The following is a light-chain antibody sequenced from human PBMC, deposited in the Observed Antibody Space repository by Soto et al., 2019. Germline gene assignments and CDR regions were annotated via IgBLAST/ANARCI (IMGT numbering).Light chain of an antibody. Sequence: DIQMTQSPSSLSASVGDRVTITCRASQSISSYLNWYQQKPGKAPKLLIYAASRLQSGVPSRFSGSGPGTEFTLNISRLQPEDFATYYCQPSYSTPYTFGQGTKLEIK. CDR1: QSISSY. V-gene: IGKV1-39*01. CDR3: QPSYSTPYT. CDR2: AAS. J-gene: IGKJ2*01.